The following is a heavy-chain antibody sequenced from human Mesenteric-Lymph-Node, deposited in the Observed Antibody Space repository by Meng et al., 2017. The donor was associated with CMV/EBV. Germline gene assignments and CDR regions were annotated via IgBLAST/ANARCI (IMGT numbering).Heavy chain of an antibody. CDR2: ISESGGTT. CDR1: GFMFSTSG. V-gene: IGHV3-23*01. D-gene: IGHD3-16*01. CDR3: AKQYVNI. J-gene: IGHJ3*02. Sequence: LSLTCAASGFMFSTSGMSWVRQAPGKGLEWVSSISESGGTTDYADSVKGRFTISRDNSKNTLYLQMSSLRAEDTAVYYCAKQYVNIWGQGTMVTVSS.